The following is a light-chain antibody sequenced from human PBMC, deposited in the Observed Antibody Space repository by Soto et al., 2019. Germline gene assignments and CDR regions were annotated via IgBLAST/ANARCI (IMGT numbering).Light chain of an antibody. J-gene: IGKJ1*01. CDR3: LQYALSPRT. CDR1: QSVSGTY. V-gene: IGKV3-20*01. Sequence: EIVLTQSPGTLSLSPGERATLSCRASQSVSGTYLAWYQQKPGQAPRLLIYGASSRATGIPDRFSGSGSGTDFTLAISRLEPEDFAVYYGLQYALSPRTFGQGTKVEIQ. CDR2: GAS.